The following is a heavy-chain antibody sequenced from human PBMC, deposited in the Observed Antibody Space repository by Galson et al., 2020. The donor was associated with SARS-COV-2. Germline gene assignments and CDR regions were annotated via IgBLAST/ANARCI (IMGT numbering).Heavy chain of an antibody. D-gene: IGHD3-3*01. V-gene: IGHV1-18*01. CDR2: LSAYNGNT. CDR1: GYTFTSYG. CDR3: ARDLNDDFWSDLLPAL. J-gene: IGHJ4*02. Sequence: ASVKVSCKASGYTFTSYGISRVRQAPGQGLEWMGWLSAYNGNTNYAQKLQGRVTMTTDTSTSTAYMELRSLRSDDTAVYYCARDLNDDFWSDLLPALWGQGTLVTVSS.